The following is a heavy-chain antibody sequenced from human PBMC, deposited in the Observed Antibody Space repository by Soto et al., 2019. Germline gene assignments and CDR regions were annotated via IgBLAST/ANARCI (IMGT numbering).Heavy chain of an antibody. CDR2: IIPIFGTA. CDR3: ARGYNWNPTWNFDY. Sequence: SVKVSCKASGGTFSSYAISWVRQAPGQGLEWMGGIIPIFGTANYAQKFQGRVTITADESTSTAYMELSSLRSEDTAVYYCARGYNWNPTWNFDYWGQGTLVTVSS. CDR1: GGTFSSYA. J-gene: IGHJ4*02. V-gene: IGHV1-69*13. D-gene: IGHD1-20*01.